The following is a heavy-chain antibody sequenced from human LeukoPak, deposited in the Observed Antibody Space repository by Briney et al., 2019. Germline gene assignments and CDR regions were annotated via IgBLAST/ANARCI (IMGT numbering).Heavy chain of an antibody. CDR1: GFTFGSYG. D-gene: IGHD6-13*01. CDR2: IRYDGSNK. CDR3: ARAYSSSWSYEVSAFDI. Sequence: GGSLRLSCAASGFTFGSYGMHWVRQAPGKGLEWVAFIRYDGSNKYYADSVKGRFTISRDNSKNTLYLQMNSLRAEDTAVYYCARAYSSSWSYEVSAFDIWGQGTMVTVSS. V-gene: IGHV3-30*02. J-gene: IGHJ3*02.